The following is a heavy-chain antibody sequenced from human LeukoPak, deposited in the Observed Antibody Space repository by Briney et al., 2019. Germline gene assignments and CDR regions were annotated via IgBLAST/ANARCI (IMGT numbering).Heavy chain of an antibody. CDR3: AREGSRYAGSGSYYPYYFDY. J-gene: IGHJ4*02. CDR1: GGSISSSNW. D-gene: IGHD3-10*01. Sequence: SGTLSLTCAVSGGSISSSNWWSWVRQPPGKGLEWIGEIYHSGSTNYNPSLKSRVTISVDKSKNQFSLKLSSVTAADTAVYYCAREGSRYAGSGSYYPYYFDYWGQGTLVTVSS. V-gene: IGHV4-4*02. CDR2: IYHSGST.